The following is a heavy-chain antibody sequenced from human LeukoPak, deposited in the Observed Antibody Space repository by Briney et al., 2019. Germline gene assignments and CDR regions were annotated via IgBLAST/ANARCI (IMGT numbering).Heavy chain of an antibody. J-gene: IGHJ5*02. CDR1: GGSISSYY. V-gene: IGHV4-59*01. CDR3: ARDKSRTTGFDP. CDR2: IYYSGST. D-gene: IGHD1-7*01. Sequence: SSETLSLTCTVSGGSISSYYWSWIRQPPGKGLEWIGYIYYSGSTNYNPSLKSRVTISVDTSKNQFSLKLSSVTAADTAVYYCARDKSRTTGFDPWGQGTLVTASS.